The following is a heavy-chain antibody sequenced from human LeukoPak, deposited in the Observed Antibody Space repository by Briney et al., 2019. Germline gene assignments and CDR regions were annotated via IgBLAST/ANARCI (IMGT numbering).Heavy chain of an antibody. V-gene: IGHV3-30*02. Sequence: GGSLRLSCAAAGFTFSSYGMHWVRQAPGKVLGWVAFIRYDGSNKYYADSVKGRFTISRDNSKNTLYLQMNGLRAEDTAVYYCAKDLREGTTPIDYWGQGTLVTVSS. CDR1: GFTFSSYG. J-gene: IGHJ4*02. CDR3: AKDLREGTTPIDY. CDR2: IRYDGSNK. D-gene: IGHD4-11*01.